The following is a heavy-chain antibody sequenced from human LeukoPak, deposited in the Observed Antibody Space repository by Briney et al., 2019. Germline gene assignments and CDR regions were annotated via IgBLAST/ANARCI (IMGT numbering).Heavy chain of an antibody. CDR1: GGSISSYY. D-gene: IGHD7-27*01. J-gene: IGHJ4*02. CDR3: ARGYWGSGFDY. CDR2: IYYSGST. V-gene: IGHV4-59*01. Sequence: SETLSLTCTVSGGSISSYYWSWIRQPPGKGLEWIGYIYYSGSTNYNPSLKSRVTISVDTSKNQFSLKLSSVTAADTAVYYCARGYWGSGFDYWGQGTLVTVSS.